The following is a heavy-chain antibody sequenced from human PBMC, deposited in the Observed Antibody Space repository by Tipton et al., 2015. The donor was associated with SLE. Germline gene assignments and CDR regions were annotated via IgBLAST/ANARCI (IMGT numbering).Heavy chain of an antibody. J-gene: IGHJ4*02. CDR2: ISWSSGNI. CDR1: GFTFDDYA. CDR3: AREVRFDY. Sequence: SLRLSCAASGFTFDDYAMHWVRLAPGKGLEWVSGISWSSGNIGYADSVKGRFTISRDNAKNSLYLQMNSLRAEDTAVYYCAREVRFDYWGQGTLVTVSS. V-gene: IGHV3-9*01.